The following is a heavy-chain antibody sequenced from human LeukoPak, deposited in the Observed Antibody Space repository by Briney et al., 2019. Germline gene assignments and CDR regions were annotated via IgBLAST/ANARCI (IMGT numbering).Heavy chain of an antibody. CDR2: INPNSGGT. J-gene: IGHJ4*02. V-gene: IGHV1-2*02. CDR1: GYTFTGYY. D-gene: IGHD3-22*01. CDR3: ARGDDSSGYYPYYFDY. Sequence: ASVKVSCKASGYTFTGYYMHWARQAPGQGLEWMGWINPNSGGTNYAQKFQGRVTMTRDTSISTAYMELSRLRSDDTAVYYCARGDDSSGYYPYYFDYWGQGTLVTVSS.